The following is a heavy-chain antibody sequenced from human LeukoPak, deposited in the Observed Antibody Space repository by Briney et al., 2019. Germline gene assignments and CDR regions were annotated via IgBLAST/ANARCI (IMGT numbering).Heavy chain of an antibody. Sequence: GGSLRLSCAASGFTFSSYAMSWVRQAPGKGLEWVSAISGSGGSTYYADSVKGRFTISRDNSKNTLYLQMNSLRAEDTAVYYCAKVKSGNIVLMVYASQFDYWGQGTLVTVSS. CDR2: ISGSGGST. J-gene: IGHJ4*02. CDR1: GFTFSSYA. CDR3: AKVKSGNIVLMVYASQFDY. V-gene: IGHV3-23*01. D-gene: IGHD2-8*01.